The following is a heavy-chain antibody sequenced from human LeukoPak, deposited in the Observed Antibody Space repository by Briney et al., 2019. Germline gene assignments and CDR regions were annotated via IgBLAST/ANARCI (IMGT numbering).Heavy chain of an antibody. CDR1: GLTFSAYF. CDR3: VKDLNGTWSFDY. CDR2: ISSNEYDT. Sequence: GGSLRLSCSASGLTFSAYFMHWVRQAPGKGLEYVSSISSNEYDTYYADSVKGRFTISRDNSKNTLFLQMSSLRAEDTAVYYCVKDLNGTWSFDYWSQGTLVTVSS. D-gene: IGHD2-8*01. J-gene: IGHJ4*02. V-gene: IGHV3-64D*06.